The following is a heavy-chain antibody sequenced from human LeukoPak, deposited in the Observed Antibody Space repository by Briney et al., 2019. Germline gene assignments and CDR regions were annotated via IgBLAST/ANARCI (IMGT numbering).Heavy chain of an antibody. CDR1: GGSFSGYY. CDR3: ARHSSSSAANFDY. V-gene: IGHV4-34*01. Sequence: PSETLSLTCAVYGGSFSGYYWSWIRQPPGKGLEWIGEINHSESTNYNPSLKSRVTISVDTSKNQFSLKLSSVTAADTAVYYCARHSSSSAANFDYWGQGTLVTVSS. J-gene: IGHJ4*02. D-gene: IGHD6-6*01. CDR2: INHSEST.